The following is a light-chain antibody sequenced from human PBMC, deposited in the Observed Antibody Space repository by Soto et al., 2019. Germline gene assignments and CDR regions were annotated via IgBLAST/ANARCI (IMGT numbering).Light chain of an antibody. CDR2: AAF. CDR1: QGVSSW. CDR3: QQAKSAPLT. Sequence: DVQLTQSPSSVSASVGDRITITCRASQGVSSWLAWYQHKPGKAPKLLIYAAFNLQGGVPSRFSGSRSGTEFTLSINGLQPEDFGTYYCQQAKSAPLTFGQGTRLEIK. J-gene: IGKJ5*01. V-gene: IGKV1-12*01.